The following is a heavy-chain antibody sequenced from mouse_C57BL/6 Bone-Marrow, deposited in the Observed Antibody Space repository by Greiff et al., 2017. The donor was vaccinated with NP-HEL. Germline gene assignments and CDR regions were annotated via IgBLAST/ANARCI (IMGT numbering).Heavy chain of an antibody. CDR2: IRLKSDNYAT. CDR3: TEAGLRRDAMDY. J-gene: IGHJ4*01. V-gene: IGHV6-3*01. Sequence: EVKLMESGGGLVQPGGSMKLSCVASGFTFSNYWMNWVRQSPEKGLEWVAQIRLKSDNYATHYAESVKGRFTISRDDSKSSVYLQMNNLRAEDTGIYYCTEAGLRRDAMDYWGQGTSVTVSS. CDR1: GFTFSNYW. D-gene: IGHD2-4*01.